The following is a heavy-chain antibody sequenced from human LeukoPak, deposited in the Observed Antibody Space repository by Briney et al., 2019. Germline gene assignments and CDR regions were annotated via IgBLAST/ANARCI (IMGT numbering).Heavy chain of an antibody. CDR3: ARHGSGWWPGLFDL. Sequence: SETLSLTCTVSGGSISSYYWSWIRQPPGKGLEWIGYIYYSGSTNYNPSLKSRVTISVDTSKNQFSLKLSSVTAADTAVYYCARHGSGWWPGLFDLRGRGTLVTVSS. D-gene: IGHD6-19*01. CDR1: GGSISSYY. V-gene: IGHV4-59*08. J-gene: IGHJ2*01. CDR2: IYYSGST.